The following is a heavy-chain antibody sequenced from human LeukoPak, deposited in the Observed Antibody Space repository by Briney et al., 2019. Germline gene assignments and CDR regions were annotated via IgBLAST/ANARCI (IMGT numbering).Heavy chain of an antibody. Sequence: GWSLKLSCATPGFTFSSSTFGSYTMNWVRQAPGKGLEWISNIRTTAEGAKYAYYADSVKGRVTISRDDGKNTLYLHMNSLRDDDTAVYYCATDQRYAFDYWGQGILVTVSS. CDR1: GFTFSSSTFGSYT. CDR2: IRTTAEGAKYA. CDR3: ATDQRYAFDY. V-gene: IGHV3-48*02. D-gene: IGHD3-9*01. J-gene: IGHJ4*02.